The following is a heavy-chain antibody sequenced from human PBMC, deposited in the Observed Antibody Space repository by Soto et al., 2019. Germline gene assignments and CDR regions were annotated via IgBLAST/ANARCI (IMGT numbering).Heavy chain of an antibody. CDR3: ARARIRGYSGSLDY. Sequence: QVQLQQWGAGLLKPSETLSLTCAVYGGSFSGYYWSWIRQPPGKGLEWIGEINHSGSTNYNPSLKSRVTISVDTSKNQFSLKLSSVTAADTAVYYCARARIRGYSGSLDYWGQGTLVTVSS. CDR1: GGSFSGYY. V-gene: IGHV4-34*01. D-gene: IGHD5-12*01. J-gene: IGHJ4*02. CDR2: INHSGST.